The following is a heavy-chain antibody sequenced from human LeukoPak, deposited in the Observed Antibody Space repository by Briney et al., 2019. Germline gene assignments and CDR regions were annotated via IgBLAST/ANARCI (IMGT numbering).Heavy chain of an antibody. V-gene: IGHV4-39*01. D-gene: IGHD3-22*01. Sequence: PSETLSLTCTVSGGSISSSSYYWSWIRQPPGKGLEWIGSIYYSGSTYYNPSLKSRVTISVDTSKNQFSLKLSSVTAADTAVYYCARRRRTYYYDSSGYGYFDYWGQGTLVTVSS. J-gene: IGHJ4*02. CDR1: GGSISSSSYY. CDR2: IYYSGST. CDR3: ARRRRTYYYDSSGYGYFDY.